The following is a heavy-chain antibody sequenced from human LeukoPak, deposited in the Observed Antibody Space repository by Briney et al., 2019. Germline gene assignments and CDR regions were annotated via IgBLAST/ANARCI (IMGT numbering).Heavy chain of an antibody. D-gene: IGHD3-22*01. CDR2: ISSSGSTI. J-gene: IGHJ3*02. Sequence: GGSLRLSCAASGFTFSSYEMNWVRQAPGKGLEWVSYISSSGSTIYYADSAKGRFTISRDNAKNSLYLQMNSLRAEDTAVYYCARLYYYDSSGWGAFDIWGQGTMVTVSS. V-gene: IGHV3-48*03. CDR1: GFTFSSYE. CDR3: ARLYYYDSSGWGAFDI.